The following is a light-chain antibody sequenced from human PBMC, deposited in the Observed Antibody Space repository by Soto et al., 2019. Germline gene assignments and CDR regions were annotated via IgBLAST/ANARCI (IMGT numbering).Light chain of an antibody. J-gene: IGKJ2*01. V-gene: IGKV3-15*01. CDR1: QSVSSN. Sequence: EIVMTQSPATLSVSPGERATLSCRASQSVSSNLAWYQQKPGQAPRLLIYGSSTRATGIPARFSGIASGTELTITITRLQSEDFAVYYCQLYKNWPRGTFGQGTKLEIK. CDR2: GSS. CDR3: QLYKNWPRGT.